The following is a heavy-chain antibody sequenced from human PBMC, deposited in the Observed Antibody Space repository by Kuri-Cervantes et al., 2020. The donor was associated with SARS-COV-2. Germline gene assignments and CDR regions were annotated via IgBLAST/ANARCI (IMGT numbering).Heavy chain of an antibody. J-gene: IGHJ4*02. CDR1: GYTFTDYY. CDR3: ARASNDFWSGNYFDY. Sequence: ASVKVSCKASGYTFTDYYLHWVRPAPGQGLEWVGWINPDTGYTNYAQKFQGRVTMTRDTSISTAYMEMSRLRSDDTAVYYCARASNDFWSGNYFDYWGQGPLVTVSS. D-gene: IGHD3-3*01. V-gene: IGHV1-2*02. CDR2: INPDTGYT.